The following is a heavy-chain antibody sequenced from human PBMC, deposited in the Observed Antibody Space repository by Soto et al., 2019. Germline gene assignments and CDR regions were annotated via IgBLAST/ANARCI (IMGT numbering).Heavy chain of an antibody. D-gene: IGHD3-16*01. CDR3: ARVDDYIWGGHYFDY. J-gene: IGHJ4*02. CDR1: GGSFSGYY. CDR2: INHSGST. Sequence: PSETLSLTCAVYGGSFSGYYWSWIRQPPGKGLEWIGEINHSGSTNYNPSLKSRVTISVDTSKNQFSLKLSSVTAADTAVYYCARVDDYIWGGHYFDYWGQGTLVTVSS. V-gene: IGHV4-34*01.